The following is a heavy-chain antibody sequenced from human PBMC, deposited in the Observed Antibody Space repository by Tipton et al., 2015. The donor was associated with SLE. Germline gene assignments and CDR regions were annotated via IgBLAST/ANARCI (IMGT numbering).Heavy chain of an antibody. V-gene: IGHV4-61*09. Sequence: TLSLTCTVSGVSISSGSYYWSWIRQPAGKGLEWIGHIYTDGSTNYNPSLKSRVSLSVDMSKNQFSLKLSSVTAADTAVYYCASKYFYDSDGFRYWGQGTLVTVSS. CDR2: IYTDGST. D-gene: IGHD3-22*01. CDR1: GVSISSGSYY. J-gene: IGHJ4*02. CDR3: ASKYFYDSDGFRY.